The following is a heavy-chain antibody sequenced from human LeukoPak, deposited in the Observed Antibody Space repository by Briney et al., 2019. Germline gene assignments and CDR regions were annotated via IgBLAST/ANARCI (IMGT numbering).Heavy chain of an antibody. CDR1: GFTFSSYA. Sequence: GGSLRLSCAASGFTFSSYAMHWVRQAPGKGLEWVAVISYDGSNKYYADSVKGRFTISRDNSKNTLYLQMNSLRAEDTAVYYCARDSLVGATMVFDYWGQGTLVTVSS. CDR3: ARDSLVGATMVFDY. D-gene: IGHD1-26*01. CDR2: ISYDGSNK. V-gene: IGHV3-30-3*01. J-gene: IGHJ4*02.